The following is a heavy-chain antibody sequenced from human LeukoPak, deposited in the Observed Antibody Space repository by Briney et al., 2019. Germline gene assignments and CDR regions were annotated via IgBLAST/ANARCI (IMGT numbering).Heavy chain of an antibody. D-gene: IGHD1/OR15-1a*01. CDR1: GVSISGYY. CDR3: ARQISGNKDY. CDR2: IFYRESFSYGGTT. V-gene: IGHV4-59*05. Sequence: SQTLSLTCTVSGVSISGYYWIWIRQSPGRGLEYIGSIFYRESFSYGGTTFYNPSLPSRVTISVDTSKNAFSLRLTSVTAADTAVYFCARQISGNKDYWGQGTLVTVSS. J-gene: IGHJ4*02.